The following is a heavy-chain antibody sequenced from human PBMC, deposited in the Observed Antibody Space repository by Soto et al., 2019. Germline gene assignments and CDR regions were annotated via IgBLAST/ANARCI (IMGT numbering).Heavy chain of an antibody. Sequence: PGGSLRLSCTTSGFTFSIYAMTWVRQAPGMGLEWVSAISGGGDKTYYADAVKGRFTIPRDNSKNTLYLQMNNLRAEDTAIYYCAKDVIMITFGGVIAHFDYWGQGTLVTVSS. CDR1: GFTFSIYA. V-gene: IGHV3-23*01. CDR2: ISGGGDKT. CDR3: AKDVIMITFGGVIAHFDY. J-gene: IGHJ4*02. D-gene: IGHD3-16*02.